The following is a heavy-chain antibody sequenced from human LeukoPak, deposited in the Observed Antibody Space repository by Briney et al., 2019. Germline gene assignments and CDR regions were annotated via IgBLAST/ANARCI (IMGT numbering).Heavy chain of an antibody. CDR2: ISWNSGSI. CDR1: GFTFDDYA. D-gene: IGHD3-16*01. CDR3: AKGGSGGAHFDY. V-gene: IGHV3-9*01. J-gene: IGHJ4*02. Sequence: SLRLSCAASGFTFDDYAMHWVRQAPGKGLEWVSGISWNSGSIGYADSVKGRFTSSRDNAKNSLYLQMNSLRAEDTALYYCAKGGSGGAHFDYWGQGTLVTVSS.